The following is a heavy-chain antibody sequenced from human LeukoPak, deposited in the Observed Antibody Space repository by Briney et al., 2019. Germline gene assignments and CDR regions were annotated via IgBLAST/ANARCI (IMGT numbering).Heavy chain of an antibody. CDR3: ATIAAAAQGHPGGDYYYYMDV. J-gene: IGHJ6*03. V-gene: IGHV1-24*01. CDR1: GYTLTELS. D-gene: IGHD6-13*01. CDR2: FDPEDGET. Sequence: ASVKVSCKVSGYTLTELSMHWVRQAPGKGLEWMGGFDPEDGETIYAQKFQGRVTMTEDTSTDTAYMELSSLRSEDTAVYYCATIAAAAQGHPGGDYYYYMDVWGKGTTVTVSS.